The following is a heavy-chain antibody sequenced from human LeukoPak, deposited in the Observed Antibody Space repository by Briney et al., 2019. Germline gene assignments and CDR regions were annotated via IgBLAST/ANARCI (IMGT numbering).Heavy chain of an antibody. CDR1: GFTFSSYS. Sequence: EGSLRLSCAASGFTFSSYSIHWVRQAPGKGLEWVAVISYDGSNKYYADSVKGRFTISRDNSKNTLYLEMNSLRAEDTAVYYCAKAWGVRGVYDAFDIWGQGTMVTVSS. CDR3: AKAWGVRGVYDAFDI. J-gene: IGHJ3*02. D-gene: IGHD3-10*01. CDR2: ISYDGSNK. V-gene: IGHV3-30*18.